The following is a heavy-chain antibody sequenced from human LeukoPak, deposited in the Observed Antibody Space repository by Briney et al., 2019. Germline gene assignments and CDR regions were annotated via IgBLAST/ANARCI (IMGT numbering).Heavy chain of an antibody. J-gene: IGHJ4*02. Sequence: SGPTLVKPTQTLTLTCSFSGFSLSTRGVGMGWFRQPPGKALEWLAHIYWDDDKRYSPSLKSRLTITKDTSKNQVVLTTTGIGPIGTATYYFAHRGYAYSYFDYWGQGTLVTASS. CDR1: GFSLSTRGVG. V-gene: IGHV2-5*02. CDR3: AHRGYAYSYFDY. D-gene: IGHD5-12*01. CDR2: IYWDDDK.